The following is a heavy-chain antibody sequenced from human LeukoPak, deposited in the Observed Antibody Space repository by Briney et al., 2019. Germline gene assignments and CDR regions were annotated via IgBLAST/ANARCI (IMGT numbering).Heavy chain of an antibody. J-gene: IGHJ4*02. Sequence: PGGSLRLSCPASGFPFNDYSMNWVRQAPGKGLEWISYIGISSGNTKYADSVKGRFTISGDNAKNSLYLQMNNLRVEDTAVYYCARDHNYAFDNWGQGTLVTVSS. CDR2: IGISSGNT. V-gene: IGHV3-48*04. CDR1: GFPFNDYS. CDR3: ARDHNYAFDN. D-gene: IGHD1-1*01.